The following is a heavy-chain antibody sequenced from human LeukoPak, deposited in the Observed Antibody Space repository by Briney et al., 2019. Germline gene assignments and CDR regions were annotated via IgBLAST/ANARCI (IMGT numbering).Heavy chain of an antibody. J-gene: IGHJ4*02. V-gene: IGHV3-7*01. D-gene: IGHD3-22*01. CDR1: GFTFSSYW. CDR3: ARDSDYDSSGYQLH. Sequence: PGGSLRLSCAASGFTFSSYWMSWVRQAPGKGLEWVANIKQDGSEKYYVDSVKGRFTISRDNAKNSLYLQMNSLRAEDTAVCYCARDSDYDSSGYQLHWGQGTLVTVSS. CDR2: IKQDGSEK.